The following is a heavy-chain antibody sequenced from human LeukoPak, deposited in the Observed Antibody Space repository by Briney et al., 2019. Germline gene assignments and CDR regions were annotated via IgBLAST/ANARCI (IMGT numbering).Heavy chain of an antibody. CDR3: AGFYDSTGRDY. CDR1: GFTFCGYE. V-gene: IGHV3-48*03. CDR2: ISSSGSTI. Sequence: GGSLRLSCAASGFTFCGYEMNWVRQAPGKGLEWVSYISSSGSTINYADSVKGRFTISRDNAKNSLYLQMSSLRAEDTSVYYCAGFYDSTGRDYWGQGTLVTVSS. J-gene: IGHJ4*02. D-gene: IGHD3-22*01.